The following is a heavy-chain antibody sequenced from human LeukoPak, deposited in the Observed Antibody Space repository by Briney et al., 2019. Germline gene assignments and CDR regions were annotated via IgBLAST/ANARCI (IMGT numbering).Heavy chain of an antibody. CDR3: ARYINDAFDI. V-gene: IGHV3-13*01. CDR1: GFTFSGYA. Sequence: GGSLRLSCAASGFTFSGYAIHWVRQATGKGLEWVSAIGTAGDTYYPGSVKGRFTISRENGKNSLYLQMNSLRAGDTAIYYCARYINDAFDIWGQGTMVTVSS. CDR2: IGTAGDT. J-gene: IGHJ3*02.